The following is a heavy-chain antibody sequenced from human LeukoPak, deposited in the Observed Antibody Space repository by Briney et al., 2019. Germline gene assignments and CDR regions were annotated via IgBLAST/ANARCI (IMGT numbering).Heavy chain of an antibody. CDR3: ARVDGSSGCCGDY. CDR1: GYTFTSYA. D-gene: IGHD6-19*01. J-gene: IGHJ4*02. Sequence: ASVKVSCKGSGYTFTSYAMHWVRQAPGQRLEWMGWINAGNGNTKYSQKFQGRVTITRDTSASTAYMELSSLRFEDTAVYYCARVDGSSGCCGDYWGQGTLVTVSS. CDR2: INAGNGNT. V-gene: IGHV1-3*01.